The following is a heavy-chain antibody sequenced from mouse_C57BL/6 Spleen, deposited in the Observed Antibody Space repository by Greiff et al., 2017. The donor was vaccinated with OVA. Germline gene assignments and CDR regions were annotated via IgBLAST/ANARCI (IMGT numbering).Heavy chain of an antibody. D-gene: IGHD1-1*01. CDR2: IDPSDSET. CDR3: ARNYYYGSSYPYYYAMDY. J-gene: IGHJ4*01. CDR1: GYTFTSYW. Sequence: QVQLKQPGAELVRPGSSVKLSCKASGYTFTSYWMHWVKQRPIQGLEWIGNIDPSDSETHYNQKFKDKATLTVDKSSSTAYMQLSSLTSEDSAVYYCARNYYYGSSYPYYYAMDYWGQGTSVTVSS. V-gene: IGHV1-52*01.